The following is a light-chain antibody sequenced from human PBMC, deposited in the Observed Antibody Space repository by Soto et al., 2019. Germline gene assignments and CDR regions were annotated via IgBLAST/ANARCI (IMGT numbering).Light chain of an antibody. CDR1: QYVTSTY. V-gene: IGKV3-20*01. CDR2: GAS. J-gene: IGKJ2*01. CDR3: QQYGSSPYT. Sequence: EIVLTQSPGTLSLSPGERATLSCRASQYVTSTYLAWYQQKPGQAPRLLIYGASSRATGIPDRFSGSGSGTDFIFTISRLEPEDFAVYYCQQYGSSPYTFGQGTKLEIK.